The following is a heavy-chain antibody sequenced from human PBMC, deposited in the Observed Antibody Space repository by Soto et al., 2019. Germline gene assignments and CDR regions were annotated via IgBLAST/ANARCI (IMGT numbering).Heavy chain of an antibody. CDR3: ARVNRQQLAASLYYYGMDV. CDR1: GGTFSSYA. V-gene: IGHV1-69*13. D-gene: IGHD6-13*01. CDR2: IIPIFGTA. J-gene: IGHJ6*02. Sequence: SVKVSCKASGGTFSSYAISWVRQAPGQGLEWMGGIIPIFGTANYAQKFQGRVTITADESTSTAYMELSSLRSEDTAVYYCARVNRQQLAASLYYYGMDVWGQGTTVTVSS.